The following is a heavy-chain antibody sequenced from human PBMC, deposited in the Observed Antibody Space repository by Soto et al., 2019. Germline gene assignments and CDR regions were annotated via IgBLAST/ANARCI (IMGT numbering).Heavy chain of an antibody. CDR3: ATRYYSTSSFWFDY. Sequence: PGESLKISCKGSGYTLTSYWIAWVRQMPGKGLEWMGIIYPGDSETRYSPSFQGQVTISADKSILTAYLQWISLKASDTAMYYCATRYYSTSSFWFDYWGQGTLVTVSS. CDR2: IYPGDSET. J-gene: IGHJ5*01. V-gene: IGHV5-51*01. CDR1: GYTLTSYW. D-gene: IGHD6-6*01.